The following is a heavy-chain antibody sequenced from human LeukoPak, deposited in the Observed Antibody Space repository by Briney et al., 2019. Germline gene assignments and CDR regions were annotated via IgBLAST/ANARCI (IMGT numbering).Heavy chain of an antibody. Sequence: PGGSLRLSCAASGFTFRRYSMSWVRQAPGKGLEWVSSISSSSSYIYYADSVKGRFTISRDNAKNSLYLQMNSLRAEDTAVYYCARDEGIAVAGTYYYYYYMDVWGKGTTVTVS. J-gene: IGHJ6*03. CDR2: ISSSSSYI. V-gene: IGHV3-21*01. D-gene: IGHD6-19*01. CDR1: GFTFRRYS. CDR3: ARDEGIAVAGTYYYYYYMDV.